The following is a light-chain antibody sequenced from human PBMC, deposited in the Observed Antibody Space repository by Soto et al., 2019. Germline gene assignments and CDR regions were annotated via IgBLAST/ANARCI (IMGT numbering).Light chain of an antibody. CDR1: QSISNY. CDR3: QQSYSTPVT. J-gene: IGKJ3*01. V-gene: IGKV1-39*01. CDR2: AAS. Sequence: DIQMTQSPSSLSASVGDSVTITCRASQSISNYLNWYQQKPGKAPKLLVYAASSLQSGVPSRFSGSGSGTDFTLTISSLQPEDFATYYCQQSYSTPVTFGPGTKVAIK.